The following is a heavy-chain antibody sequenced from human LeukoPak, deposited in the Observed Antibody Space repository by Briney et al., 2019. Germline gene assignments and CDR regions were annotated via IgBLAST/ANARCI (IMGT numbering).Heavy chain of an antibody. J-gene: IGHJ4*02. Sequence: GGSQRLSCAASGFTFSSYAMSWVRQAPGKGLEWVSAISGSGGSTYYADSVKGRFTIPRDNSKNTLYLQMNSLRAEDTAVYYCAKEGGRFLEWLDLETDYWGQGTLVTVSS. D-gene: IGHD3-3*01. CDR3: AKEGGRFLEWLDLETDY. V-gene: IGHV3-23*01. CDR2: ISGSGGST. CDR1: GFTFSSYA.